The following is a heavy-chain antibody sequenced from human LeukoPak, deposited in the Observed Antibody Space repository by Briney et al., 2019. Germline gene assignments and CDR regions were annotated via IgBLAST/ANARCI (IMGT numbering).Heavy chain of an antibody. J-gene: IGHJ4*02. D-gene: IGHD3-10*01. V-gene: IGHV3-30*02. Sequence: GGSLRLSCAASGFTFSSYGMHWVRQAPGKGLEWVAFIRYDGSNKYYADSVKGRFTISRDNSKNTLYLQMNSLRAEDTAVYYCAKDRRYYGSGSYYNFGYYFDYWGQGTLATVSS. CDR2: IRYDGSNK. CDR3: AKDRRYYGSGSYYNFGYYFDY. CDR1: GFTFSSYG.